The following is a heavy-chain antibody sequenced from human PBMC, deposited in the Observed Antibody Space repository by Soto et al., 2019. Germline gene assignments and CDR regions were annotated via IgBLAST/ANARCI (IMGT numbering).Heavy chain of an antibody. Sequence: VGSPRLSCAASGFTFNTFSMHWVRQAPGKGPEWVAAISSDGTNQYYADSVKGRFTISRDNSKNTLYLQMNSLRAEDSAVYYCASRYLFDLVVVIAATFGYLGHAPLV. CDR1: GFTFNTFS. CDR2: ISSDGTNQ. CDR3: ASRYLFDLVVVIAATFGY. J-gene: IGHJ4*01. D-gene: IGHD2-15*01. V-gene: IGHV3-30-3*01.